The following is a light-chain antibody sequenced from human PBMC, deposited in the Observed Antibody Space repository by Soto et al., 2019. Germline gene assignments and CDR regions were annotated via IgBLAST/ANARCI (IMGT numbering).Light chain of an antibody. CDR3: CSYAGNSTYV. CDR2: GVT. CDR1: SSDVGTYNS. V-gene: IGLV2-23*02. J-gene: IGLJ3*02. Sequence: QSVLTQPASVSGSPGQSITISCTGTSSDVGTYNSVSWYQQHPGKAPKFVIYGVTGRPSGVSNRFSGSKSGNTASLTISGLQAEDEADYYCCSYAGNSTYVFGGGTKVTVL.